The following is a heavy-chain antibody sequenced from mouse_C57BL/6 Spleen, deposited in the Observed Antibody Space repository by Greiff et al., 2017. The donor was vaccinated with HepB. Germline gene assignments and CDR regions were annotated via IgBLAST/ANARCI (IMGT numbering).Heavy chain of an antibody. CDR3: ARSWDGYEWYFDV. J-gene: IGHJ1*03. Sequence: QVQLQQPGAELVKPGASVKLSCKASGYTFTSYWMHWVKQRPGRGLEWIGRIEPNSGGTKYNEKFKSKATLTVDKPSSTAYMQLSSLTSEDSAVYYCARSWDGYEWYFDVWGTGTTVTVSS. D-gene: IGHD2-2*01. CDR2: IEPNSGGT. CDR1: GYTFTSYW. V-gene: IGHV1-72*01.